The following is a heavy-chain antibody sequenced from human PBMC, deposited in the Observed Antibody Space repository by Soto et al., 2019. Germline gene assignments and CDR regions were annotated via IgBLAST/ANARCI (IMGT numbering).Heavy chain of an antibody. J-gene: IGHJ4*02. CDR1: GYTFTSYT. CDR2: INAGNGNT. CDR3: ARGPNPSYFDY. Sequence: ASVKVSCKASGYTFTSYTMHWVRQAPGQRLEWMGWINAGNGNTKYSQKFQGRVTITRDTSASTAYMELSSLRSEDTAVYYCARGPNPSYFDYWGQGTLVTVSS. V-gene: IGHV1-3*01.